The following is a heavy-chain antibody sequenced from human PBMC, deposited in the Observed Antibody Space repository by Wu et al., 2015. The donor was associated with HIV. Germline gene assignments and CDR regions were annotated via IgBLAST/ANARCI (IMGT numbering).Heavy chain of an antibody. J-gene: IGHJ4*02. CDR1: GYAFTGNY. D-gene: IGHD4-17*01. CDR2: FNPYNGER. CDR3: ARDAPYGRRNY. V-gene: IGHV1-2*02. Sequence: QVHLVQSGAEVKKPGASVKVSCKTSGYAFTGNYLHWVRQAPGQGLEWMGWFNPYNGERNYALKFQGRVAMTRDTSISTAYMELSSLTYDDTAVYFCARDAPYGRRNYWGPGTLVTVSS.